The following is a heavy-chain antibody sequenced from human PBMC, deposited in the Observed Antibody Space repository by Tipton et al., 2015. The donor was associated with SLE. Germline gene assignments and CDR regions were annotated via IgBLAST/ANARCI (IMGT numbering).Heavy chain of an antibody. J-gene: IGHJ4*02. CDR2: IYYSGIT. D-gene: IGHD4-11*01. CDR3: ARVLQGYFGY. Sequence: TLSLTCTVSGGSISSYYWSWIRQPPGKGLECIGYIYYSGITNYNPSLKSRVTISVDTSKNQFSLKLSSVTAADTAVYYCARVLQGYFGYWGQLPLVTVSS. CDR1: GGSISSYY. V-gene: IGHV4-59*01.